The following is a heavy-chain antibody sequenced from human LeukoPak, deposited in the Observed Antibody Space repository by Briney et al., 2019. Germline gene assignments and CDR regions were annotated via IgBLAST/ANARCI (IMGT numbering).Heavy chain of an antibody. V-gene: IGHV3-21*01. CDR1: GFTFSSYS. CDR2: ISSSSSYI. Sequence: PGGSLRLSCAAPGFTFSSYSMNWVRQAPGKGLGWVSSISSSSSYIYYADSVKGRFTISRDNAKNSLYLQMNSLRAEDTAVYYCAREEVPAAIDYWGQGTLVTVSS. J-gene: IGHJ4*02. D-gene: IGHD2-2*01. CDR3: AREEVPAAIDY.